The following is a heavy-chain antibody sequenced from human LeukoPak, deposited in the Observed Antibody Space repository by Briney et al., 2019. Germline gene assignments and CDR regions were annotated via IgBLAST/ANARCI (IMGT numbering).Heavy chain of an antibody. CDR2: IPYDGSDK. D-gene: IGHD4-11*01. CDR3: AAMTSVTTGDY. Sequence: HSGGSLRLSCAASGFTFSNYAMHWVRQAPGKGLEWVAFIPYDGSDKFYADSVKGRFTISRDNSKNTLYLQMNSLRAEDTAVYYCAAMTSVTTGDYWGQGTLVTVSS. CDR1: GFTFSNYA. V-gene: IGHV3-30*02. J-gene: IGHJ4*02.